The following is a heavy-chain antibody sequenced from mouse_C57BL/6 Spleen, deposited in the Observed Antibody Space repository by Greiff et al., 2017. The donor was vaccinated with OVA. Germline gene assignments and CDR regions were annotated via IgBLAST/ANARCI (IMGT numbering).Heavy chain of an antibody. CDR2: IDPSDSET. CDR1: GYTFTGYW. CDR3: AIITTVVATGDY. V-gene: IGHV1-52*01. D-gene: IGHD1-1*01. J-gene: IGHJ4*01. Sequence: VQLQQPGAELVRPGSSVKLSCKASGYTFTGYWMHWVKQRPIQGLEWIGNIDPSDSETHYNQKFKDKATLTVDKSSSTAYMQLSSLTSEDSAVYYCAIITTVVATGDYWGQGTSVTVSS.